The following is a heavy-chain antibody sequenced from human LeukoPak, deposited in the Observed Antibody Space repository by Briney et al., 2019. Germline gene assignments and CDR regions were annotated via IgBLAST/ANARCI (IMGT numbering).Heavy chain of an antibody. V-gene: IGHV5-51*01. D-gene: IGHD1-26*01. CDR1: GYSFTSYW. CDR2: IYPDDFDT. J-gene: IGHJ5*02. Sequence: PGESLKISCKASGYSFTSYWIAWVRQMPGKGLEWMGVIYPDDFDTRYSPSFQGQVTISADKSISTAFLQWSSLKASDTAIYYCARHGKLSASRNWFDPWGQETLVTVSS. CDR3: ARHGKLSASRNWFDP.